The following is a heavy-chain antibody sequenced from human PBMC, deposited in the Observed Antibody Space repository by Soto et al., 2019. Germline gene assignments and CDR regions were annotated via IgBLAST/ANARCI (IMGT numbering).Heavy chain of an antibody. J-gene: IGHJ4*02. CDR1: GYTFTSYY. V-gene: IGHV1-46*01. CDR2: INPSGGST. CDR3: ARMYYYDSSGYPGYYFDY. D-gene: IGHD3-22*01. Sequence: ASVKVSCKASGYTFTSYYMHWVRQAPGQGLEWMGIINPSGGSTSYAQKFQGRVTMTRDTSTSTVYMELSSLRSEDTAVYYCARMYYYDSSGYPGYYFDYWGQGTLVTV.